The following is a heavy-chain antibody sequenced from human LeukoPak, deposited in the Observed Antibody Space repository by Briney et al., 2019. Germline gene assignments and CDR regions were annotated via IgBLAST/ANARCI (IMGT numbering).Heavy chain of an antibody. D-gene: IGHD2-2*01. CDR1: GYTFTGYY. V-gene: IGHV1-2*02. Sequence: ASVKVSCKASGYTFTGYYMHWVRQAPGQGLEWMGWINPNSGGTNYAQKFQGRVTMTRDTSISTAYMELSRLRSEDTAVYYCARDVAYCSSTSSYGPWFDPWGQGTLVTVSS. CDR2: INPNSGGT. J-gene: IGHJ5*02. CDR3: ARDVAYCSSTSSYGPWFDP.